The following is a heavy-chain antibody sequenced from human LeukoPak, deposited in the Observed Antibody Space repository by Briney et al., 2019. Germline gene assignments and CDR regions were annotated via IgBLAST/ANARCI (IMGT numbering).Heavy chain of an antibody. J-gene: IGHJ6*02. CDR3: ARRDGYCSSTSCYADYYYGMDV. V-gene: IGHV5-51*01. Sequence: GESLKISCKGSGYSFTSYWIGWVRQMPGKGLEWMGIIYPGDSDTTFSPSFQGQVTISADKSISTAYLQWSSLKASDTAMYYCARRDGYCSSTSCYADYYYGMDVWGQGTTVTVSS. D-gene: IGHD2-2*01. CDR2: IYPGDSDT. CDR1: GYSFTSYW.